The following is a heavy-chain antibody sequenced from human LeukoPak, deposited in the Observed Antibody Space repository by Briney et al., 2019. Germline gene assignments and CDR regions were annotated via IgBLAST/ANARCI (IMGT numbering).Heavy chain of an antibody. Sequence: PGGSLRLSCAASGFIFSTYAMHWVRQAPGKGLEWVAVISYDGSNKYADSVKGRFIISRDNSKNTLYLQMNSLRAEDTAVYYCARDTMMGNFDYWGQGTLVTVSS. J-gene: IGHJ4*02. D-gene: IGHD3-22*01. CDR1: GFIFSTYA. CDR2: ISYDGSNK. CDR3: ARDTMMGNFDY. V-gene: IGHV3-30-3*01.